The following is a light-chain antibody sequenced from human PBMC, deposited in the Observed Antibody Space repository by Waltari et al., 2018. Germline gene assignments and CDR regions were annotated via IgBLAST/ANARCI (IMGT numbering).Light chain of an antibody. V-gene: IGLV2-14*03. CDR2: AVS. J-gene: IGLJ3*02. CDR3: ALYTSRGV. Sequence: QSALTQPASVSGSPGQSITISCTGTSADVGHFDYVSWYQQYPSKAPKPMIYAVSNRPSGVFARFSGSKAGSTASLTISGLQAEDEADYYCALYTSRGVFGGGTKLTVL. CDR1: SADVGHFDY.